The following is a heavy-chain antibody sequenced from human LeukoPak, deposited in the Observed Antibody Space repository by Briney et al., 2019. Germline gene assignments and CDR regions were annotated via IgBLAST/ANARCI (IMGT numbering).Heavy chain of an antibody. D-gene: IGHD3-22*01. Sequence: ASVKVSCKASGYTFTSYSISWVRQAPGQGLEWMGWISAYNGNTNYAQKLQGRVTMTTDTSTSTAYMELRSLRSDDTAVYYCARVGRESSGRNSYYFDYWGQGTLVTVSS. V-gene: IGHV1-18*01. CDR3: ARVGRESSGRNSYYFDY. CDR1: GYTFTSYS. J-gene: IGHJ4*02. CDR2: ISAYNGNT.